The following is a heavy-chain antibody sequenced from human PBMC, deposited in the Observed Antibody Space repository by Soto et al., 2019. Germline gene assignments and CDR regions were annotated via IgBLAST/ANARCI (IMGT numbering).Heavy chain of an antibody. Sequence: ASAKVSGKVYGYTLTEFSMHWVRQAPGKGLEWMGGFDPEDGETIYAQKFQGRVTMTEDTSTDTAYMGLSSLRSEDTAVYYCAPGRVWELPKIDTCGLGTLLTVSA. J-gene: IGHJ1*01. CDR1: GYTLTEFS. D-gene: IGHD3-16*01. V-gene: IGHV1-24*01. CDR3: APGRVWELPKIDT. CDR2: FDPEDGET.